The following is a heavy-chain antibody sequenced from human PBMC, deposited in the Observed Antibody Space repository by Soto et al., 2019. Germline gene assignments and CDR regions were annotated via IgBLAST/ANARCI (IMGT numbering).Heavy chain of an antibody. CDR1: GFTFRSCT. J-gene: IGHJ5*02. CDR2: ISSNSAYI. CDR3: TRDASRDSSARGWFDP. D-gene: IGHD6-13*01. V-gene: IGHV3-21*01. Sequence: GGTLRLSCAASGFTFRSCTMNWVRQAPGKGLEWVSTISSNSAYIYYTDAPRGRFTISRDNAKNSLHLQMNSLRAEDTAVYYCTRDASRDSSARGWFDPWGPGTLVTVSS.